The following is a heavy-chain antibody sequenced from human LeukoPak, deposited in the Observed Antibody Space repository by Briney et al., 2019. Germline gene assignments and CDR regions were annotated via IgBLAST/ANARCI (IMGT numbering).Heavy chain of an antibody. V-gene: IGHV3-23*01. CDR1: GFTFSTYS. J-gene: IGHJ5*02. CDR3: AKDSPIAAAIPKNWFDP. Sequence: RSGRSLRLSCAASGFTFSTYSISWVRQAPGKGLEWVSSISVSGGNTYYADSVKGRFTISRDNSKNTLYLQMNSLRAEDTAVYYCAKDSPIAAAIPKNWFDPWGQGTLVTVSS. CDR2: ISVSGGNT. D-gene: IGHD6-13*01.